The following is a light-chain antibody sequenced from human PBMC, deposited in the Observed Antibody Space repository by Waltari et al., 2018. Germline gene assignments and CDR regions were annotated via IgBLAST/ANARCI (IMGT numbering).Light chain of an antibody. CDR3: QQSYTTPLT. CDR1: PNITNF. J-gene: IGKJ4*01. Sequence: DIQMTQSPSSLSASVGDRVTITCRASPNITNFLNWYQQKPRKAPKLLIYGASNLQSGVPSRFSGSGSGADFTLTISSLQPGDFATYHCQQSYTTPLTFGGGTK. CDR2: GAS. V-gene: IGKV1-39*01.